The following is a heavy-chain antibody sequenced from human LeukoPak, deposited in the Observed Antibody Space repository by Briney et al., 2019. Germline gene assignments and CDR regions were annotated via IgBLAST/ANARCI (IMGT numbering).Heavy chain of an antibody. CDR2: IRSKAYGGTT. J-gene: IGHJ5*02. D-gene: IGHD6-13*01. V-gene: IGHV3-49*04. CDR1: GFTFGDYA. CDR3: TRIAAAGKGFYWFDP. Sequence: PGRSLRLSCTASGFTFGDYAVSWVRQAPGKWLEWIGFIRSKAYGGTTEYAASVKGRFTISRDDSKSIAYLQMNSLKTEDTAVYYCTRIAAAGKGFYWFDPWGQGTLVTVSS.